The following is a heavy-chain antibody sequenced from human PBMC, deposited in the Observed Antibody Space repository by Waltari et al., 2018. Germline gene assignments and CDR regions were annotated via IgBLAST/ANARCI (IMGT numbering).Heavy chain of an antibody. Sequence: QVQLQESGPGLVKPSETLSLTCTVSGGSISSYYWSWIRQPAGKGLEWIGRFYTSGSTNYSPSLKSRVTMSVDTSKNHFSLKLSSVTAADTAIYYCAKSHCTPHSCWGDWFDPWGQGTLVTVSS. D-gene: IGHD2-15*01. CDR3: AKSHCTPHSCWGDWFDP. CDR2: FYTSGST. J-gene: IGHJ5*02. CDR1: GGSISSYY. V-gene: IGHV4-4*07.